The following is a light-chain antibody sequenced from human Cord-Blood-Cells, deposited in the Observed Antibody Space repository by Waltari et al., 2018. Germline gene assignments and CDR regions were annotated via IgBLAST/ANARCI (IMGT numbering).Light chain of an antibody. CDR1: QSVSSY. CDR2: EAS. CDR3: QQRSNWYT. V-gene: IGKV3-11*01. Sequence: EIVLTQSPATLSLSPGERATLSCRASQSVSSYLAWYQQKPGQAPSLLIYEASNRATGTAAMFSGSGSRTDSTPIISRLEPEDFAVYCWQQRSNWYTFGQGTKLEIK. J-gene: IGKJ2*01.